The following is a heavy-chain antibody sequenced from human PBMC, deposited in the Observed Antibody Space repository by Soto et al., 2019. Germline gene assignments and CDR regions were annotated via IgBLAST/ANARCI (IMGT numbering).Heavy chain of an antibody. CDR2: TIPILGTA. Sequence: ASVKVSFKASGGSFIRHTISWVRQAPGQGLEWMGRTIPILGTAKYAQKFQGRVTITADKSTSTAYMELSSLRSEDTAVYFCATGEYCGADCYSEDTSWGQGTLVTVSS. CDR3: ATGEYCGADCYSEDTS. J-gene: IGHJ5*02. CDR1: GGSFIRHT. D-gene: IGHD2-21*01. V-gene: IGHV1-69*08.